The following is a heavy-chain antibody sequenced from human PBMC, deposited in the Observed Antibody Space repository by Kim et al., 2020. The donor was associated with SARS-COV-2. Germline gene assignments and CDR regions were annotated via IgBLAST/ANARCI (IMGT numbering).Heavy chain of an antibody. V-gene: IGHV1-8*01. J-gene: IGHJ6*03. CDR1: GYTFTSYD. CDR2: MNPNSGNT. CDR3: ARGPFFGSGYYTNYYYMDV. Sequence: ASVKVSCKASGYTFTSYDINWVRQATGQGLEWMGWMNPNSGNTGYAQKFQGRVTMTRNTSISTAYMELSSLRSEDTAVYYCARGPFFGSGYYTNYYYMDVWVKGTTVTVSS. D-gene: IGHD3-3*01.